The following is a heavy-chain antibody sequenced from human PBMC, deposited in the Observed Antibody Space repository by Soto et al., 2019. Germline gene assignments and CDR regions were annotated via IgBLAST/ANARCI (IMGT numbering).Heavy chain of an antibody. J-gene: IGHJ5*02. V-gene: IGHV3-13*01. D-gene: IGHD1-20*01. CDR1: GFTFSSYA. CDR3: VTGRPTHWYS. Sequence: GGSLRLSCAASGFTFSSYAMSWVRQATGKGLEWVSGIGGGGDTYYPGSVKGRFTISRENAKNSLYLQMNSLRAGDTAVYYCVTGRPTHWYSWGQGTLVTVSS. CDR2: IGGGGDT.